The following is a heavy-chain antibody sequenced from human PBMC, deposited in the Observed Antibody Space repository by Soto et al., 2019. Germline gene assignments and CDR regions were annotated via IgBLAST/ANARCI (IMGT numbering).Heavy chain of an antibody. CDR3: AKLNFGMMTHVDY. J-gene: IGHJ4*02. V-gene: IGHV3-30*18. CDR1: GFNFSTYG. D-gene: IGHD3-16*01. Sequence: QVQLVESGGGVVQPGRSLRLSCAASGFNFSTYGMHWVRQAPGKGPEWVAVISYDGNNKYYADSVKGRFTISRDNTKNTLYLQMNSLRAEDTAVYYCAKLNFGMMTHVDYWGQGTLVTVSS. CDR2: ISYDGNNK.